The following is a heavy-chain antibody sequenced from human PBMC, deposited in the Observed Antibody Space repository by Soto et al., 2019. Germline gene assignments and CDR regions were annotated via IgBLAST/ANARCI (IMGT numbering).Heavy chain of an antibody. V-gene: IGHV4-4*02. J-gene: IGHJ4*02. CDR3: ARKEYTLGYFDY. CDR2: IYHSGST. CDR1: GGSISSHNW. D-gene: IGHD6-6*01. Sequence: QVQLQESGPGLVKPSGTLSLTCAVSGGSISSHNWWSWVRQPPGKGLEWIGEIYHSGSTNYNPSLKSPVTISVDKSKNQLSLKLSSVTAADTAVYYCARKEYTLGYFDYWGQGTLVTVSS.